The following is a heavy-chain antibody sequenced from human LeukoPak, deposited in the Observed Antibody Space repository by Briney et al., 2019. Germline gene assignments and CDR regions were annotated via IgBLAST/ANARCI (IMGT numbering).Heavy chain of an antibody. CDR3: ARDQEQQLVPPHYYYYMDV. D-gene: IGHD6-13*01. CDR1: AYTFTSYD. J-gene: IGHJ6*03. CDR2: MNPNSGNT. Sequence: ASVKVSCKASAYTFTSYDINWVRQATGQGLEWMGWMNPNSGNTGYAQKFQGRVTITRDTSISTAYMELSSLTSEDTAVYYCARDQEQQLVPPHYYYYMDVWGKGTTVTVSS. V-gene: IGHV1-8*03.